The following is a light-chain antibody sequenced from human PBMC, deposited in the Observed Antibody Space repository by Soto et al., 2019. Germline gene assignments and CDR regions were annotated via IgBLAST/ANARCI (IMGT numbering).Light chain of an antibody. CDR1: SSNIGAGYD. J-gene: IGLJ1*01. CDR2: GNS. V-gene: IGLV1-40*01. Sequence: QSVLTQPPSVSGAPGQSVTISCTGSSSNIGAGYDVHWYQQLPGTAPKLLIYGNSNRPSGVPDRFSGSKSGTSASLAITGLQAEDEADYYCQSYDSSLRVYVFGTGTQVTVL. CDR3: QSYDSSLRVYV.